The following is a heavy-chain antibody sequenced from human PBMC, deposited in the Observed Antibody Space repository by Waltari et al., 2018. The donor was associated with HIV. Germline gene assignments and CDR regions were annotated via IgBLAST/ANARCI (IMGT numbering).Heavy chain of an antibody. CDR2: ISGYNGKT. CDR3: ARSRASGWYYFDY. CDR1: GYRLSNYG. D-gene: IGHD6-19*01. Sequence: QVQLVQSGAEVKEPGASVKVSCKASGYRLSNYGINWVRQAPGQGLEWMGWISGYNGKTKYAQKLQGRVTMTTETSTSTDYMELRSLRSDDTAVYYCARSRASGWYYFDYWGQGTLVTVSS. V-gene: IGHV1-18*01. J-gene: IGHJ4*02.